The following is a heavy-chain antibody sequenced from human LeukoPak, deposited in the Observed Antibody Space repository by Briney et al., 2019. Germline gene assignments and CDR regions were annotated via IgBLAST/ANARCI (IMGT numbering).Heavy chain of an antibody. CDR1: GGSISSSSYH. CDR2: IFYNGST. D-gene: IGHD3-22*01. CDR3: ARRHYDGTGRDFDY. Sequence: SETLSLTCTVSGGSISSSSYHWGWIRQPPGKGLEWIGSIFYNGSTYYNPSLRSRVTISVDTSKNQFSLKLSSVTAADTAVYYCARRHYDGTGRDFDYWGRGTLVTVSS. J-gene: IGHJ4*02. V-gene: IGHV4-39*01.